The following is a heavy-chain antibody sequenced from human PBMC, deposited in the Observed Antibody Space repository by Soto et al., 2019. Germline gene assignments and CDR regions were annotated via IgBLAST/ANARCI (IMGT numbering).Heavy chain of an antibody. V-gene: IGHV3-23*01. CDR2: ISGSGGST. Sequence: EVQLLESGGGLVQPGGSLRLSCAASGFTFSSYAMSWVRQAPGKGLEWVSAISGSGGSTYYADSVKGRFTISRDNSENRLYLQMNSLRAEDTAVYYCAKEGVGASTGIDYWGQGTLVTVSS. J-gene: IGHJ4*02. CDR3: AKEGVGASTGIDY. CDR1: GFTFSSYA. D-gene: IGHD1-26*01.